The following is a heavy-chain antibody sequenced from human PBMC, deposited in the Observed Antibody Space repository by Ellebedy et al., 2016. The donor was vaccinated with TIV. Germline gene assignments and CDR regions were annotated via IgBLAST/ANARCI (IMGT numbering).Heavy chain of an antibody. D-gene: IGHD6-19*01. CDR3: AKDGGGWWDGLQKYYFDY. V-gene: IGHV3-23*01. CDR1: GFTFSSYA. Sequence: GGSLRLXXAASGFTFSSYAMSWVRQAPGKGLEWVSGISGSGGSTYYAESVKGRVTISRDNSKKTLYLQMSGLRGEDTAVYYCAKDGGGWWDGLQKYYFDYWGQGALVTVSS. J-gene: IGHJ4*02. CDR2: ISGSGGST.